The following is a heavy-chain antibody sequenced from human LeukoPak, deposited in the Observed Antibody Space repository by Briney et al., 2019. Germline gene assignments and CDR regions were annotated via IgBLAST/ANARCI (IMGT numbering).Heavy chain of an antibody. V-gene: IGHV3-33*01. CDR1: GFTFSSYG. CDR3: ARTGYHRTDY. Sequence: GGSLRLSCAASGFTFSSYGMHWVRQAPGKGLEWVAFIWYDGSNKYYADSVKGRFTISRDNSKNTLYLQMNSLRAEDTAVYYCARTGYHRTDYWGQGTLVTVSS. D-gene: IGHD6-25*01. CDR2: IWYDGSNK. J-gene: IGHJ4*02.